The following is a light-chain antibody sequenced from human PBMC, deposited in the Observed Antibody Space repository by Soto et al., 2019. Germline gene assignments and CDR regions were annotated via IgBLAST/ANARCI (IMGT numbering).Light chain of an antibody. CDR2: DAS. Sequence: DIQMTQSPSSLSASVGDRVTITCQASQDVTDSLNWYQQRPGKAPKLLIYDASNLETGVPSRFSGGGSGTLFTFTITSLQPEDVATYYCQQYANLPYTFGQGTKLEIK. J-gene: IGKJ2*01. CDR1: QDVTDS. V-gene: IGKV1-33*01. CDR3: QQYANLPYT.